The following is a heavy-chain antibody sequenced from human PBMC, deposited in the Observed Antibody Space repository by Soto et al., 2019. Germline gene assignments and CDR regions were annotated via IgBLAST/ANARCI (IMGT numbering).Heavy chain of an antibody. D-gene: IGHD3-10*01. V-gene: IGHV1-69*01. CDR2: IIPIFGTA. CDR3: ARDRGEGFEELLFGPEYYFDY. CDR1: GGTFSSYA. J-gene: IGHJ4*02. Sequence: QVQLVQSGAEVKKPGSSVKVSCKASGGTFSSYAISWVRQAPGQGLEWMGGIIPIFGTANYAQKFHGRVTITADESTSTAYMELSSLRSEDTAVYYCARDRGEGFEELLFGPEYYFDYWGQGTLVTVSS.